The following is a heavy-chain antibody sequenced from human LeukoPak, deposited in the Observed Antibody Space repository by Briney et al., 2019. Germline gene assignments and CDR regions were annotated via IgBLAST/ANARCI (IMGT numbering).Heavy chain of an antibody. CDR3: AKESPGYDILTGPSPFDY. CDR2: ISGSGGST. CDR1: GFTFSSYA. D-gene: IGHD3-9*01. Sequence: PGGSLRLSCAASGFTFSSYAMSWVRQAPWKGLEWVSAISGSGGSTYYADSVKGRFTISRDNSKNTLYLQMNSLRAEDTAVYYCAKESPGYDILTGPSPFDYWGQGTLVTVSS. J-gene: IGHJ4*02. V-gene: IGHV3-23*01.